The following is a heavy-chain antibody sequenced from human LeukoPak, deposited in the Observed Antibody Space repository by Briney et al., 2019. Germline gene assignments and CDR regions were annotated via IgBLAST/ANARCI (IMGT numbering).Heavy chain of an antibody. V-gene: IGHV1-69*04. CDR1: GGTFSSYA. CDR3: ARESPPRITGTLYYYYYMDV. Sequence: ASVKVSCKASGGTFSSYAISWVRQAPGQGLEWMGRIIPILGIANYAQKFQGRVTMTRDTSTSTVYMELSSLRSEDTAVYYCARESPPRITGTLYYYYYMDVWGKGTTVTVSS. D-gene: IGHD1-20*01. CDR2: IIPILGIA. J-gene: IGHJ6*03.